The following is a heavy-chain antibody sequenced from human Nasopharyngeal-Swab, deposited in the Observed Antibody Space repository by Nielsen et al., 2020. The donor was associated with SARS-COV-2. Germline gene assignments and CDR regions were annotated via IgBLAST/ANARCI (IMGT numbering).Heavy chain of an antibody. V-gene: IGHV5-51*01. J-gene: IGHJ4*02. Sequence: GESLKIYCKASEYSFNSYRIGWVRQMPGKGLEWMGIIYPDDSDTRYSPSFQGQVTISADKSIRTAYLQWSSLKASDIAMYYCARIPSTLPDYWGQGTLVTVSS. D-gene: IGHD5/OR15-5a*01. CDR1: EYSFNSYR. CDR3: ARIPSTLPDY. CDR2: IYPDDSDT.